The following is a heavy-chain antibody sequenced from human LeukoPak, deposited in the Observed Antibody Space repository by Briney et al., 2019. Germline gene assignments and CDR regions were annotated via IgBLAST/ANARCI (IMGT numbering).Heavy chain of an antibody. CDR3: ARDVVVIASYFDY. D-gene: IGHD2-21*01. CDR2: INHSGST. J-gene: IGHJ4*02. CDR1: GGSFSGYY. V-gene: IGHV4-34*01. Sequence: LETLSLTCAVYGGSFSGYYWSWLRQPPGKGLEWIGEINHSGSTNYNPSLKSRVTISVDTSKNQFSLKLSSVTAADTAVYYCARDVVVIASYFDYWGQGTLVTVSS.